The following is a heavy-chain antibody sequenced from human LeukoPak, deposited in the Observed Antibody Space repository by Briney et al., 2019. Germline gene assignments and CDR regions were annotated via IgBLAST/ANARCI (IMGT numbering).Heavy chain of an antibody. CDR1: GFTVSSNY. CDR2: IYSGGST. Sequence: GGSLRLSCAASGFTVSSNYMSWVRQAPGKGLEWVSVIYSGGSTYYADSVKGRFTISRDNSKNTLYLQMNSLRAEDTAVYYCAKDFVGSSSWVFDYWGQGTLVTVSS. CDR3: AKDFVGSSSWVFDY. J-gene: IGHJ4*02. V-gene: IGHV3-53*05. D-gene: IGHD6-13*01.